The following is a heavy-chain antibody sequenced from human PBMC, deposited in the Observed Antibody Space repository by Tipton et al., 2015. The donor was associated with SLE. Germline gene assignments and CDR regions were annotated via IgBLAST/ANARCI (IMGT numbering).Heavy chain of an antibody. Sequence: LSLTCAASGFYFRNYGMHWVRQGPGKGLEWVAVIWDDGSKKYYADSVKGRFTISRDNSKNTLYLQMNSLRPDDTAVYYCATGRGYCDSTSCSAGDFYYYGLDAWGQGTTVTFSS. CDR2: IWDDGSKK. V-gene: IGHV3-33*08. D-gene: IGHD2-2*03. CDR1: GFYFRNYG. J-gene: IGHJ6*02. CDR3: ATGRGYCDSTSCSAGDFYYYGLDA.